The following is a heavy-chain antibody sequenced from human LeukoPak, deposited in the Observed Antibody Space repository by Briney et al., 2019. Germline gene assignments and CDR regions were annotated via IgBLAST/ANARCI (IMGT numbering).Heavy chain of an antibody. J-gene: IGHJ4*02. D-gene: IGHD3-22*01. CDR3: ARGKYYYDSSGYLPYFDY. CDR1: GGSISSYY. Sequence: PSETLSLTCTVSGGSISSYYWSWIRQPPGKGLEWIGYIYYSGSTNYNPSLKSRVTISVDTSKNQFSLKLSSVTAADTAVYYCARGKYYYDSSGYLPYFDYWDQGTLVTVSS. V-gene: IGHV4-59*01. CDR2: IYYSGST.